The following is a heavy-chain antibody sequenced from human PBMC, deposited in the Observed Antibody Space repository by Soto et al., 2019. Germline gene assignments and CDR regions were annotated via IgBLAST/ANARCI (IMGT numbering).Heavy chain of an antibody. D-gene: IGHD3-3*01. CDR3: ARARDDFWSGYRYYYYYYGMDV. CDR1: GGTFSSYA. J-gene: IGHJ6*02. Sequence: ASVKVSCKASGGTFSSYAISWVRQAPGQGLEWMGGIIPIFGTANYAQKFQGRVTITADESTSTAYMELSSLRSEDTAVYYCARARDDFWSGYRYYYYYYGMDVWGQGTTVTVSS. CDR2: IIPIFGTA. V-gene: IGHV1-69*13.